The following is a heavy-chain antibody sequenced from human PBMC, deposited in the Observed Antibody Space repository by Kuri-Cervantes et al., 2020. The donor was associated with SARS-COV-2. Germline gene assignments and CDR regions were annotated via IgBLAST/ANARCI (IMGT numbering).Heavy chain of an antibody. CDR1: GFTFSYYW. V-gene: IGHV3-7*04. D-gene: IGHD2-2*01. CDR3: SRDGWGSTSHNWFDP. J-gene: IGHJ5*02. Sequence: GESLKISCAASGFTFSYYWMSWVRQAPGKGLEWVANIHQDGSEKNFVGSVKGRFTISRAKAKNSLFLQMNSLRAEDTAVYYCSRDGWGSTSHNWFDPWGQGTLVTVSS. CDR2: IHQDGSEK.